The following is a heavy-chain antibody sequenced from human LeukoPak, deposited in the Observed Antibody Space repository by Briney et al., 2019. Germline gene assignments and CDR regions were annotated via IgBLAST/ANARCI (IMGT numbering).Heavy chain of an antibody. CDR2: ISSSSSRT. CDR3: GKERRTGSGAALDY. CDR1: GFTFSDYY. J-gene: IGHJ4*02. Sequence: PGGSLRLSCAASGFTFSDYYMIWTRHAPGKGREGGSYISSSSSRTNYADSVKGRFTISRDNAKNSLYLQMYRLRAEDTAVYYCGKERRTGSGAALDYWGPGTLVTVSS. D-gene: IGHD6-19*01. V-gene: IGHV3-11*06.